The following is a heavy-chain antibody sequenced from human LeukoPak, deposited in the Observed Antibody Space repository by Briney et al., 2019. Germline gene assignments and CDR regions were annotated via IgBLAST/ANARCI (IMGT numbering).Heavy chain of an antibody. CDR3: AKDGRRYDILTGYFIDY. CDR2: IRYDGSNK. V-gene: IGHV3-30*02. D-gene: IGHD3-9*01. CDR1: GFTFSSYG. Sequence: PGRSLRLSCAASGFTFSSYGMHWVRQAPGKGLEWVAFIRYDGSNKYYADSVKGRFTISRDNSKNTLYLQMNSLRAEDTAVYYCAKDGRRYDILTGYFIDYWGQGTLVTVSS. J-gene: IGHJ4*02.